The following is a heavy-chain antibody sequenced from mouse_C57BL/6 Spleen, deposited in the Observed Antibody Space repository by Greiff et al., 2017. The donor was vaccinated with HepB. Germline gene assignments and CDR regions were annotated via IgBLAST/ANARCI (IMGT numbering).Heavy chain of an antibody. J-gene: IGHJ4*01. V-gene: IGHV1-82*01. CDR2: IYPGDGDT. CDR3: ASDLLLRFYAMDY. D-gene: IGHD1-1*01. CDR1: GYAFSSSW. Sequence: QVQLQQSGPELVKPGASVKISCKASGYAFSSSWMNWVKQRPGKGLEWIGRIYPGDGDTNYNGKFKGKATLTADKSSSTAYMQLSSLTSEDSAVYFCASDLLLRFYAMDYWGQGTSVTVSS.